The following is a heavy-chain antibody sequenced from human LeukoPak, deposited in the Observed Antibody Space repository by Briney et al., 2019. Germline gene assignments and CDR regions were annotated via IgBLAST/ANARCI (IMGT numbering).Heavy chain of an antibody. CDR2: INTDGSST. V-gene: IGHV3-74*01. Sequence: PGGSLRLSCAASGFTFSSYWMHWVRQAPGKGLVWVSRINTDGSSTSYADSVKGRFTISRDNAKNTLYLQMNGLRAEDTAVYYCAREEYSSSWEVFYYMDVWGKGTTVTVSS. D-gene: IGHD6-13*01. CDR3: AREEYSSSWEVFYYMDV. J-gene: IGHJ6*03. CDR1: GFTFSSYW.